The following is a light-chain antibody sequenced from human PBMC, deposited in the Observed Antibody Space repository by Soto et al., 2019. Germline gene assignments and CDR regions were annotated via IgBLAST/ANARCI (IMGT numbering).Light chain of an antibody. J-gene: IGKJ5*01. CDR3: QQANSFPIT. CDR2: VAS. CDR1: QPISNW. Sequence: DIQMPQSPSSVSAYVRDRVTITCRASQPISNWLAWYQQKKGKPPKILIYVASALPSGVPSRFSGSGSGTDFTLTISRLQPEDFETYYCQQANSFPITFGQGTRLEIK. V-gene: IGKV1-12*01.